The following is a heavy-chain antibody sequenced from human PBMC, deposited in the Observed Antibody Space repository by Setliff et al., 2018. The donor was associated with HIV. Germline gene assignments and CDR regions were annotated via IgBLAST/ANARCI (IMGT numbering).Heavy chain of an antibody. CDR1: GHTFTNVD. D-gene: IGHD6-13*01. Sequence: ASVKVSCKASGHTFTNVDIHWLRRATGQGLEWMGWMNPNTGVSGYALKFQARVTMTRDTSISTAYMELSSLTSEDTAVYYCARESGYSSTWYSESFQHWGQGTVVTVSS. CDR3: ARESGYSSTWYSESFQH. J-gene: IGHJ1*01. V-gene: IGHV1-8*01. CDR2: MNPNTGVS.